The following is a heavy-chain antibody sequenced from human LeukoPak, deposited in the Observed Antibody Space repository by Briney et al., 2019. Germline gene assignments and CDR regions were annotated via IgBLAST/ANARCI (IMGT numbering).Heavy chain of an antibody. V-gene: IGHV4-31*03. D-gene: IGHD4-17*01. Sequence: SETLSLTCTVSGGSLSSGGYYWSWIRQHPGKGLEWIGYIYYSGSTYYNPSLKSRVTISVDTSKNQFSLKLSSVTAADTAVYYCARAPTVTSYFDYWGRGTLVTVSS. CDR3: ARAPTVTSYFDY. J-gene: IGHJ4*02. CDR2: IYYSGST. CDR1: GGSLSSGGYY.